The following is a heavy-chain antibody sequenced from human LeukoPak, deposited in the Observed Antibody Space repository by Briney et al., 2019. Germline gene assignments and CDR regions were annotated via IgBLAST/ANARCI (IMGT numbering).Heavy chain of an antibody. CDR2: INHSGST. CDR3: ARGPRYYYYYYMDV. CDR1: GYFISSGYY. J-gene: IGHJ6*03. Sequence: SETLSLTCTVSGYFISSGYYWSWIRQPPGKGLEWIGEINHSGSTNYNPSLKSRVTISVDASKNQFSLKLSSVTAADTAVYYCARGPRYYYYYYMDVWGKGTTVTVSS. V-gene: IGHV4-38-2*02.